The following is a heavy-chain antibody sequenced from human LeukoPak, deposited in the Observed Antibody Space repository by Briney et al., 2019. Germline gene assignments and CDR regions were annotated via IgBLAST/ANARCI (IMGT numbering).Heavy chain of an antibody. CDR2: IYYSGST. Sequence: PSETLSLTCTVSGGSISSGGYYWSWIRQHPGKGLEWIGSIYYSGSTYYNPSLKSRVTISVDTSKNQFSLKLSSVTAADTAVYYCARTKIGYCSGGSCYVHWFAPWGQGTLVTVSS. D-gene: IGHD2-15*01. V-gene: IGHV4-39*07. CDR3: ARTKIGYCSGGSCYVHWFAP. J-gene: IGHJ5*02. CDR1: GGSISSGGYY.